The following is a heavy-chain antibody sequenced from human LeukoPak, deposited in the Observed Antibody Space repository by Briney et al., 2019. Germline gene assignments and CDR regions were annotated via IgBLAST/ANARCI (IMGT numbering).Heavy chain of an antibody. CDR3: AREDTVDAFDI. D-gene: IGHD4-17*01. CDR1: GFTFSSYE. V-gene: IGHV3-48*03. Sequence: GGSLRLSCAASGFTFSSYEMTWVRQAPGKGLEWVSNISSSDTTIHYADSVKGRFTISRDNARNSLYLQMNSLRAEDTAVYYCAREDTVDAFDIWGQGTMVTVSS. CDR2: ISSSDTTI. J-gene: IGHJ3*02.